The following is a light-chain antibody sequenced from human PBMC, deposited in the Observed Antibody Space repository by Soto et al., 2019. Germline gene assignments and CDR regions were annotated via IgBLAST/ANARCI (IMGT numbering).Light chain of an antibody. Sequence: EIVMTQSPATLSVSPGERATLSCRASQSVSSNLAWYQQKPGQAPRLLIYAASTRATGIPARFSGSGSGTEFTLTISRLQSEDFAVYYCQQYNNWPVFGQGTKVAIK. CDR2: AAS. CDR3: QQYNNWPV. J-gene: IGKJ1*01. V-gene: IGKV3-15*01. CDR1: QSVSSN.